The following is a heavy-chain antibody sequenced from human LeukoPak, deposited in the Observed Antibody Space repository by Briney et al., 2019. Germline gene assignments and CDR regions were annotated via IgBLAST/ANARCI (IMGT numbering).Heavy chain of an antibody. J-gene: IGHJ6*02. CDR3: AVFLEWQGATYYGMDV. V-gene: IGHV3-48*02. D-gene: IGHD3-3*01. CDR1: GFTFSSYS. Sequence: SGGSLRLSCAASGFTFSSYSMNRVRQAPGKGPEWVSYISRSSRTIYYADSVKGRFTISRDNAKNSLYLQMNSLRDEDTAVYYCAVFLEWQGATYYGMDVWGQGTTVTVSS. CDR2: ISRSSRTI.